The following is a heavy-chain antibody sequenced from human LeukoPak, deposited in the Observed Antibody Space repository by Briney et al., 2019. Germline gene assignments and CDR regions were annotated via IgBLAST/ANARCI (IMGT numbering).Heavy chain of an antibody. CDR1: GFTFSSYS. D-gene: IGHD3-16*01. V-gene: IGHV3-21*04. Sequence: GSLRLSCAASGFTFSSYSMNWVRQAPGKGLEWVSSICSSSSYIYYADSVKGRFTISRDNAKNSLYLQMSNLRAEDTAVYFCARGGGLDVWGQGATVTVSS. CDR2: ICSSSSYI. J-gene: IGHJ6*02. CDR3: ARGGGLDV.